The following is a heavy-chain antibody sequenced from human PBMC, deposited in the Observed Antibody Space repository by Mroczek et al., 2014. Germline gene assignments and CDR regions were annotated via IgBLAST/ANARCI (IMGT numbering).Heavy chain of an antibody. CDR2: IYYSGST. CDR3: ARFGGEYYYDFWSGPGEYYYYYYGMDV. V-gene: IGHV4-59*01. D-gene: IGHD3-3*01. Sequence: QVQLQESGPGLVKPSETLSLTCTVSGGSISSYYWSWIRQPPGKGLEWIGYIYYSGSTNYNPSLKSRVTISVDTSKNQFSLKLSSVTAADTAVYYCARFGGEYYYDFWSGPGEYYYYYYGMDVWGQGTTGHRLL. J-gene: IGHJ6*02. CDR1: GGSISSYY.